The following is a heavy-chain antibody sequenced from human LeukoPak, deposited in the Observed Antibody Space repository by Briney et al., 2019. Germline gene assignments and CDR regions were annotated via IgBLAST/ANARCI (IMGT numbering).Heavy chain of an antibody. CDR3: ASVMYSSSWSFDY. CDR2: ISAYNGNT. D-gene: IGHD6-13*01. J-gene: IGHJ4*02. Sequence: ASVKVSCKASGYTFTSYYMHWVRQAPGQGLEWMGWISAYNGNTNYAQKLQGRVTMTTDTSTSTAYMELRSLRSDDTAVYYCASVMYSSSWSFDYWGQGTLVTVSS. V-gene: IGHV1-18*04. CDR1: GYTFTSYY.